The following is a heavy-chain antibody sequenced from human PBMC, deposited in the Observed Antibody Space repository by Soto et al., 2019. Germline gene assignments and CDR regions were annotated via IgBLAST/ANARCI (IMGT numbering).Heavy chain of an antibody. J-gene: IGHJ4*02. CDR3: AKDAPGSVWLSDY. CDR2: IGGSGGGT. Sequence: LRLSCAASGFTFSIYAMSWVRQAPGKGLEWVSTIGGSGGGTSYADIVRGRFTISRDNSQNTLYLQMNSLRAEDTAVYCCAKDAPGSVWLSDYWGQGTLVTVSS. V-gene: IGHV3-23*01. D-gene: IGHD2-15*01. CDR1: GFTFSIYA.